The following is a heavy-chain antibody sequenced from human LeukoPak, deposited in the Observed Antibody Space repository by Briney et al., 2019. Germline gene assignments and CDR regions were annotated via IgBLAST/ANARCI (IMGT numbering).Heavy chain of an antibody. CDR3: ASGGQWFYYFDY. CDR2: IRSGGSDK. Sequence: GGSLRLSCVASGFTFSGHGMHSVRQAPGKGLEWVTFIRSGGSDKYYADSVKGRFTISRDNSKNTLYLQMNNLKTEDTAVYFCASGGQWFYYFDYWGQGTLVTVSS. J-gene: IGHJ4*02. CDR1: GFTFSGHG. V-gene: IGHV3-30*02. D-gene: IGHD3-22*01.